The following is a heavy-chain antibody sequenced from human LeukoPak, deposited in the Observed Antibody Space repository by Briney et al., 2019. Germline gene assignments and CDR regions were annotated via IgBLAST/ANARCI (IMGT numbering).Heavy chain of an antibody. J-gene: IGHJ4*02. CDR1: GFTFSSYW. V-gene: IGHV3-7*03. Sequence: GGSLRLSCAASGFTFSSYWMSWVRRAPGKGLEWVANIKQDGSEKYYVDSVKGRFTISRDNAKNSLYLQMNSLRAEDTAVYYCARTLGYCSSTSCYTVAGLGYWGQGTLVTVSS. D-gene: IGHD2-2*02. CDR2: IKQDGSEK. CDR3: ARTLGYCSSTSCYTVAGLGY.